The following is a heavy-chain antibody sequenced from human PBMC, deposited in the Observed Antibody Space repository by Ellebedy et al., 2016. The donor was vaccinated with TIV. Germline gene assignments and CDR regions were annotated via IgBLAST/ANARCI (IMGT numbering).Heavy chain of an antibody. CDR3: FSYGSQWYDGGGY. CDR2: MYYSGST. V-gene: IGHV4-39*07. CDR1: GGSIGSRSDY. Sequence: GSLRLSXTVSGGSIGSRSDYWGWIRQPPGKGLEWIASMYYSGSTYYDPSFKSRVTISLDTSKNQFSLHLSSVTAADTAVYYCFSYGSQWYDGGGYWGQGTLVTVSS. J-gene: IGHJ1*01. D-gene: IGHD1-1*01.